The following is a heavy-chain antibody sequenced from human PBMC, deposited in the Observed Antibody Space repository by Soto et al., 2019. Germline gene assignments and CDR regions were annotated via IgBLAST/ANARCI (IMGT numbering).Heavy chain of an antibody. CDR2: VYYSGTT. V-gene: IGHV4-30-4*01. Sequence: QVQLQEWGPGLVKPSQTLSLTCTVSGGSIRNGDYDWGWIRQPPGKGLEWIGYVYYSGTTYSHPSLKSRVTISVDTSENEFSLRLSSVIAADTAVYYCVTVNLVGAAYYLDYWGPGTLVTVSS. CDR1: GGSIRNGDYD. D-gene: IGHD1-26*01. CDR3: VTVNLVGAAYYLDY. J-gene: IGHJ4*02.